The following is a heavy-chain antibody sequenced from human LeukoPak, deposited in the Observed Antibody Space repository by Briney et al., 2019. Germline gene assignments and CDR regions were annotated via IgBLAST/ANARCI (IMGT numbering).Heavy chain of an antibody. J-gene: IGHJ5*02. CDR1: GYTFTGYY. CDR3: AREVGLFYPPYYGSGRNWFDP. V-gene: IGHV1-2*04. Sequence: ASVKVSCKASGYTFTGYYMHWVRQAPGQGLEWMGWINPNSGGTNYAQKFQGWVTMTRDTSISTAYMELSRLRSDDTAVYYCAREVGLFYPPYYGSGRNWFDPWGQGTLVTVSS. CDR2: INPNSGGT. D-gene: IGHD3-10*01.